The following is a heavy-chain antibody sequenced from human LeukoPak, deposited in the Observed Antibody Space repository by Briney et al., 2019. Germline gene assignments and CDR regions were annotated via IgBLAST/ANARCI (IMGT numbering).Heavy chain of an antibody. D-gene: IGHD6-13*01. Sequence: GRSLRLSCAASGFTFSSYAMHWVRQAPGKGLEWVAVISYDGSNKYYADSVKGRFTISRDNSKNTLYLQMNSLRAEDTAVYYCAKEDIAAAGTYGFDYWGQGTLVTVSS. CDR1: GFTFSSYA. CDR3: AKEDIAAAGTYGFDY. CDR2: ISYDGSNK. V-gene: IGHV3-30-3*01. J-gene: IGHJ4*02.